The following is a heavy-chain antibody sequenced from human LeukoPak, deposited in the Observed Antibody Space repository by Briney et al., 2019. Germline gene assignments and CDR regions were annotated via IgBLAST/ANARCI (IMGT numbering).Heavy chain of an antibody. CDR3: AREILQNYYDSSGYYDY. V-gene: IGHV4-31*03. CDR1: GGSISSGGYY. Sequence: PSETLSLTCTVSGGSISSGGYYWSWIRQHPGKGLEWIGYIYYSGSTYYNPSLKSRVTISVDTSKNQFSLKLSSVTAADTAVYYCAREILQNYYDSSGYYDYWGQGTLVTVSS. J-gene: IGHJ4*02. CDR2: IYYSGST. D-gene: IGHD3-22*01.